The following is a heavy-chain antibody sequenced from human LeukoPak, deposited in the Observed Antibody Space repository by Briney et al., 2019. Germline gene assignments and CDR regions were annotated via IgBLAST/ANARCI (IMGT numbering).Heavy chain of an antibody. J-gene: IGHJ4*02. CDR1: GFAFEGYT. D-gene: IGHD5-12*01. Sequence: RLSCAASGFAFEGYTMTWVRQAPGKGLEWVSLISDTSSEINYAESVRGRFTISRDNAKNSLFLQMGSLRVEDTAIYYCAKGLFSAFDKYLDSWGQGTLVTVSS. CDR3: AKGLFSAFDKYLDS. CDR2: ISDTSSEI. V-gene: IGHV3-21*04.